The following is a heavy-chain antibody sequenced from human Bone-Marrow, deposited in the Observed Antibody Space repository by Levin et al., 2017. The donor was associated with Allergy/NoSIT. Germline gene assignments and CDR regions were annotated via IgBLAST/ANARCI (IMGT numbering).Heavy chain of an antibody. V-gene: IGHV3-33*01. CDR3: ARDMGYCSGGSCYSGFDY. D-gene: IGHD2-15*01. Sequence: GGSLRLSCAASGFTFSSYGMHWVRQAPGKGLEWVAVIWYDGSNKYYADSVKGRFTISRDNSKNTLYLQMNSLRAEDTAVYYCARDMGYCSGGSCYSGFDYWGQGTLVTVSS. CDR1: GFTFSSYG. J-gene: IGHJ4*02. CDR2: IWYDGSNK.